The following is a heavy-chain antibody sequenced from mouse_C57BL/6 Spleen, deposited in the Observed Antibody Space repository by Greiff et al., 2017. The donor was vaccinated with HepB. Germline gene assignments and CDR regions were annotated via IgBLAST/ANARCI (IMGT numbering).Heavy chain of an antibody. V-gene: IGHV3-8*01. Sequence: EVQLQQSGPGLAKPSQTLSLTCSVTGYSITSDYWNWIRKFPGNKLEYMGYISYSGSTYYNPSLKSRISITRDTSKNQYYLQLNSVTTEDTATYYCARYGIYYYGSSYVGGAMDYWGQGTSVTVSS. CDR3: ARYGIYYYGSSYVGGAMDY. CDR2: ISYSGST. J-gene: IGHJ4*01. D-gene: IGHD1-1*01. CDR1: GYSITSDY.